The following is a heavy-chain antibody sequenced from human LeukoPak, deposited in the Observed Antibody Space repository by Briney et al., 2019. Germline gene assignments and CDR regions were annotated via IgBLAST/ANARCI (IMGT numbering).Heavy chain of an antibody. V-gene: IGHV3-23*01. CDR2: ISGGSNNI. CDR1: GFTFSSYA. CDR3: AKDQGTAIFGMIIPDWYFDL. D-gene: IGHD3-3*01. Sequence: GGSLRLSCAASGFTFSSYAMNWVRQAPGKGLEWVSSISGGSNNINYAGSVKGRFTTSRDNPQNTLYLQMNSLRADDTAVYYCAKDQGTAIFGMIIPDWYFDLWGRGTLVTVSS. J-gene: IGHJ2*01.